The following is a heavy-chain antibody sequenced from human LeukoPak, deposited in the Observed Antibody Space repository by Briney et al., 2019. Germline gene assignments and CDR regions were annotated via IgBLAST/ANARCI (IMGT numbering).Heavy chain of an antibody. J-gene: IGHJ4*02. V-gene: IGHV3-23*01. CDR1: GFPFSSYA. CDR2: ISGSGGST. Sequence: GSLSLSFAASGFPFSSYAMSWVRPAPGKGLEWVSAISGSGGSTYYADSVKGRFTISRDNSKNTLYLQMNSLRAEDTAVYYCAKGLVPAAMLAYFDYWGQGTLVTVSS. D-gene: IGHD2-2*01. CDR3: AKGLVPAAMLAYFDY.